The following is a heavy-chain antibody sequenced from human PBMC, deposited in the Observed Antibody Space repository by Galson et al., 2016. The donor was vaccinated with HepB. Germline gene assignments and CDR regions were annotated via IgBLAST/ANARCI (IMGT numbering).Heavy chain of an antibody. CDR3: VRGPTYGIRSDFLDH. V-gene: IGHV3-7*01. J-gene: IGHJ4*02. Sequence: SLRLSCAASGFPFSDHWMNWVRQAPGKGLEWVANLKRNGGNQFYVDSVRGRFTVSRDDVKNSFFLQMSSLRAEDTAVYYCVRGPTYGIRSDFLDHWGQGTVVTVSS. D-gene: IGHD3-9*01. CDR2: LKRNGGNQ. CDR1: GFPFSDHW.